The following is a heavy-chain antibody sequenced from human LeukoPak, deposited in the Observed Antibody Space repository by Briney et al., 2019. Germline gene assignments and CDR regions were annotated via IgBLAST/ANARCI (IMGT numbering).Heavy chain of an antibody. D-gene: IGHD5-18*01. V-gene: IGHV3-7*01. CDR3: ARPPQIYNYGFHFDS. Sequence: GGSLRLSCAASGFTFSSYWMSWVRQAPGKGLEWVASIKQDGSDKYYVDSVKGRFTIPRDNAKNSLYLQMNSLRAEDTAVYYCARPPQIYNYGFHFDSWGQGTLVTVSS. CDR2: IKQDGSDK. CDR1: GFTFSSYW. J-gene: IGHJ4*02.